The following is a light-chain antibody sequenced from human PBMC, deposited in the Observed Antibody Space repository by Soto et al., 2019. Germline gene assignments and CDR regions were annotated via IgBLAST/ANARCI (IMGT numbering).Light chain of an antibody. CDR1: QDISVY. J-gene: IGKJ5*01. Sequence: DIQMTQSPSSLSASVGDRVTITCRASQDISVYLAWYQQKPGKVPKLLTYSASTLQSGVPSRFSGSGSGTDFTLTISCLQPEDVATYYCQKFNTAPLTFGQGTRLEIK. CDR3: QKFNTAPLT. CDR2: SAS. V-gene: IGKV1-27*01.